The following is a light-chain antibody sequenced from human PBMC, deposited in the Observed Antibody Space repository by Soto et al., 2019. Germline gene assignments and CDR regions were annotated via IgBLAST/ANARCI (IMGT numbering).Light chain of an antibody. CDR3: QQRSNWPPLT. J-gene: IGKJ4*01. Sequence: EIVLTQSPATLSLSAGERATLSCRASQSVSNYLAWYQQKPGQAPRLLIYDASNRATGIPARFSGSGSGTDFTLTISSLEPEDFAVYYCQQRSNWPPLTFGGGTKVEMK. V-gene: IGKV3-11*01. CDR1: QSVSNY. CDR2: DAS.